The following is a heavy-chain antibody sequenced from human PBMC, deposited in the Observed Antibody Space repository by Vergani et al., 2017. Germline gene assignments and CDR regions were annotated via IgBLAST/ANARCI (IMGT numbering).Heavy chain of an antibody. D-gene: IGHD1-26*01. CDR2: IHYSGRT. V-gene: IGHV4-30-4*01. CDR1: GGSISSGDSC. CDR3: ASKQWVFYYMDV. J-gene: IGHJ6*03. Sequence: QVQLQESGPGLVKPSQTLSLTCTVSGGSISSGDSCWTWIRQPPGKGLEWIGSIHYSGRTYHNPSLKSRVTIAVDTSKNQFSLKLSSVTAADTAVYYCASKQWVFYYMDVWGKGP.